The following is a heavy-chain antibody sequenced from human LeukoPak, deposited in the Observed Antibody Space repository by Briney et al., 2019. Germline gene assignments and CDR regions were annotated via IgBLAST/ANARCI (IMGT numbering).Heavy chain of an antibody. D-gene: IGHD2-15*01. Sequence: PGGSLRLSCAASGFTFSSYAMSWVRQAPGKGLEWVSAISGSGGSTYYADSVKGRFTISRDNAKNSLYLQMNSLRAEDTAVYYCARASWAATPFADYYGMDVWGQGTTVTVSS. CDR3: ARASWAATPFADYYGMDV. CDR1: GFTFSSYA. V-gene: IGHV3-23*01. J-gene: IGHJ6*02. CDR2: ISGSGGST.